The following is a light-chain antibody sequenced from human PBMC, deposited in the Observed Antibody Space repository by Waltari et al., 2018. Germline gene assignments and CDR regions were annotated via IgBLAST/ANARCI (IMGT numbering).Light chain of an antibody. CDR1: QSVSSY. Sequence: EIVLTQSPATLSLSPGERATLSCRASQSVSSYLAWYQQKPGQPPRLLIYDASNRATGIPARFSGSGSGTDFTLTISSLEPEDFAVYSCQQRSKWPLTFGGGTKVEIK. CDR3: QQRSKWPLT. J-gene: IGKJ4*01. V-gene: IGKV3-11*01. CDR2: DAS.